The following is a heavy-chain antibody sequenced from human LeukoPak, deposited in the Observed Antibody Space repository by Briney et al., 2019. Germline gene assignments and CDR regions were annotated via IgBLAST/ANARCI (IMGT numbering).Heavy chain of an antibody. V-gene: IGHV4-39*01. Sequence: PSETLSLTCTVSGGSISSSSYYWGWIRQPPGKGLEWIGRIYYNGSTYYNPSLKSRVTISVDTSKNQFSLKLSSVTAADTAVYYCARQKGYDFSWFDPWGQGTLVTVSS. D-gene: IGHD3-3*01. CDR1: GGSISSSSYY. J-gene: IGHJ5*02. CDR3: ARQKGYDFSWFDP. CDR2: IYYNGST.